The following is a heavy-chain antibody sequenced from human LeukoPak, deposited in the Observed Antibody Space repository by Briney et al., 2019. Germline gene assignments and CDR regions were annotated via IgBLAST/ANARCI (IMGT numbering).Heavy chain of an antibody. D-gene: IGHD6-19*01. CDR2: IYPGDSDT. CDR3: ARIYLEQWLDY. J-gene: IGHJ4*02. V-gene: IGHV5-51*01. Sequence: AGESLKISCKGPGYSFTNYWIGWVRQMPGKGLEWMGIIYPGDSDTRYSPSFQGQVTISADKSISTAYLQWSSLKASDTAMYYCARIYLEQWLDYWGQGTLVTVSS. CDR1: GYSFTNYW.